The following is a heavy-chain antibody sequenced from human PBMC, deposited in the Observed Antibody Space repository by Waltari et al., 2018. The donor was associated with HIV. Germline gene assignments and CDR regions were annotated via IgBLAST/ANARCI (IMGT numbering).Heavy chain of an antibody. D-gene: IGHD4-17*01. Sequence: EVQLVESGGGLVKPGGSLRLSCAASGFTFSTYSMNWVRQAPGKGLEWVATITSTSTYRYHADSVKGRFTISRDNAKNSLYLQMNSLRAEETAVFYCARGPRDYGDTNFDSWGQGTLVTISS. CDR1: GFTFSTYS. V-gene: IGHV3-21*01. CDR3: ARGPRDYGDTNFDS. CDR2: ITSTSTYR. J-gene: IGHJ4*02.